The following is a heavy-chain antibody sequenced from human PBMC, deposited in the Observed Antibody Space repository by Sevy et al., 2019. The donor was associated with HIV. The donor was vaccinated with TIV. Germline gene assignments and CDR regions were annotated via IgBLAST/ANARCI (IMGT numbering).Heavy chain of an antibody. CDR3: AREGSGDRCHDY. J-gene: IGHJ4*02. V-gene: IGHV1-2*02. CDR1: GYTFTGYY. D-gene: IGHD2-15*01. CDR2: INPNSGGT. Sequence: ASLKVSCKASGYTFTGYYMHWVRQAPGQGLEWMGWINPNSGGTNYAQKFQGRVTMTRDTSISTAYMELSRLRSDDTAVYYCAREGSGDRCHDYWGQGTLVTVSS.